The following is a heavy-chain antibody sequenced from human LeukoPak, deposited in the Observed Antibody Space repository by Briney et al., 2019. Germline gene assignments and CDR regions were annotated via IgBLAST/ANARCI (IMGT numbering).Heavy chain of an antibody. CDR1: GGSISSSNW. CDR2: IYHSGST. J-gene: IGHJ4*02. D-gene: IGHD2-15*01. V-gene: IGHV4-4*02. Sequence: SETLSLTCAVSGGSISSSNWWSWVRQPPGKGLEWIGEIYHSGSTYYNPSLKSRVTISVDTSKNQFSLKLSSVTAADTAVYYCARGHPEDSDFDYWGQGTLVTVSS. CDR3: ARGHPEDSDFDY.